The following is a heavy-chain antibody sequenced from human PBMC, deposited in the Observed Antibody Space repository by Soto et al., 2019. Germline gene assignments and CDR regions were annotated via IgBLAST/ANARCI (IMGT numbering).Heavy chain of an antibody. CDR2: ISGSGGST. D-gene: IGHD6-19*01. Sequence: PGGSLRLSCAASGFTFSSYAMSWVRQAPGKGLEWVSAISGSGGSTYYADSVKGRFTISGDNSKNTLYLQMNSLRAEDTAVYYCAKDLQQWLVLRAPVDYWGQGTLVTVSS. V-gene: IGHV3-23*01. J-gene: IGHJ4*02. CDR3: AKDLQQWLVLRAPVDY. CDR1: GFTFSSYA.